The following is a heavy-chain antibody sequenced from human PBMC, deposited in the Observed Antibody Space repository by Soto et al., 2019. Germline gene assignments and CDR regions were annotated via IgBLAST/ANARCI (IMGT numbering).Heavy chain of an antibody. CDR2: LWYDGTGE. J-gene: IGHJ6*02. Sequence: QVHLVEVGGGVVQPGRSLRLSCAASGFSFSFSGTHWVRQAPGKGLEWVAVLWYDGTGEDYADSVKGRFTISRDNSKNTLYLQLNSLEAEDTADYHCAVHLGQNYYTLDVWGRGTTVHVSS. CDR3: AVHLGQNYYTLDV. CDR1: GFSFSFSG. V-gene: IGHV3-33*01.